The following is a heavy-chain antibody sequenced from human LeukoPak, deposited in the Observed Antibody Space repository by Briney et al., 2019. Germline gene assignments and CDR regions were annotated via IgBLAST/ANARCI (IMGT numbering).Heavy chain of an antibody. V-gene: IGHV3-7*01. CDR3: TTDRGFSTLDD. CDR1: GFTFSSYS. CDR2: INQDGSVQ. J-gene: IGHJ4*02. Sequence: GGSLRLSCAASGFTFSSYSMNWVRQAPGKGLEWVANINQDGSVQNYVDSVKGRFTMSRDNAKRSLYLQMNSLRADDTAVYYCTTDRGFSTLDDWGQGTLVTVSS. D-gene: IGHD3-10*01.